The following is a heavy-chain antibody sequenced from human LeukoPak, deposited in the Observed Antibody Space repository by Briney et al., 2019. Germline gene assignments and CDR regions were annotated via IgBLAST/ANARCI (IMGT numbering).Heavy chain of an antibody. D-gene: IGHD1-14*01. CDR1: GFTVSSNY. Sequence: GGSLRLSCAASGFTVSSNYMSWVRQAPGKGLEWVSAISGSGGSTYYADSVKGRFTISRDNSKNTLYLQMNSLRAEDTAVYYCAKRTGQPVCWGQGTLVTVSS. V-gene: IGHV3-23*01. J-gene: IGHJ4*02. CDR3: AKRTGQPVC. CDR2: ISGSGGST.